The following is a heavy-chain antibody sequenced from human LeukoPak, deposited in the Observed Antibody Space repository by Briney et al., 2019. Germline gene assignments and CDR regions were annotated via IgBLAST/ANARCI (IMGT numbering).Heavy chain of an antibody. CDR2: IYHTGNI. J-gene: IGHJ4*02. CDR1: AWSISSGYY. CDR3: ARCPAEYYFDY. Sequence: KPSETLSLTCTVSAWSISSGYYWGWIRQPPGKGLEWIGSIYHTGNIYYNPSLKSRVTISMDTSKNQFALRLSSVTDANTAVFYCARCPAEYYFDYWGRGNLVTVSS. V-gene: IGHV4-38-2*02.